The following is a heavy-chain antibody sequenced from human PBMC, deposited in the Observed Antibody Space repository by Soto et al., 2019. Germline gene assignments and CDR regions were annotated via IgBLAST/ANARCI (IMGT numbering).Heavy chain of an antibody. CDR2: TYYRSKWYN. Sequence: PSQTLSLTCAISGDSVSSNSAAWNWIRQSPSRGLEWLGRTYYRSKWYNDYAVSVKSRITINPDTSKNQFSLKLGSVTAADTAMYYCASVIGGDSEYYFDYWGKGTLVTVSS. CDR1: GDSVSSNSAA. CDR3: ASVIGGDSEYYFDY. V-gene: IGHV6-1*01. D-gene: IGHD4-17*01. J-gene: IGHJ4*02.